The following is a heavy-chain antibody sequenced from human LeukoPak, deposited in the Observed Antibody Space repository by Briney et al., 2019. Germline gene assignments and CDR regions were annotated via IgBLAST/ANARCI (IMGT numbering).Heavy chain of an antibody. D-gene: IGHD5-18*01. CDR3: ATDFQKQLWLRRTSY. J-gene: IGHJ4*02. Sequence: ASVKVSCKVSGYTLTELSMHWVRQAPGKGLEWMGGFDPEDGETIYAQKFQGRVTMTEDTSTDTAYMELSSLRSEDTAVYYCATDFQKQLWLRRTSYWGQGTLVTVSS. CDR2: FDPEDGET. V-gene: IGHV1-24*01. CDR1: GYTLTELS.